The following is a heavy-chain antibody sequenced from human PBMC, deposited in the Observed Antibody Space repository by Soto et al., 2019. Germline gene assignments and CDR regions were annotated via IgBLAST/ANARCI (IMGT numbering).Heavy chain of an antibody. CDR2: IIPILGTA. CDR3: ARGGRDDYGDYYYYGMDV. J-gene: IGHJ6*02. Sequence: QVQLVQSGAEVKKPGSSVKVSCKASGGTFSSYAISWVRQAPGQGLEWMGGIIPILGTANYAQKFQGRVTITADKSTSTAYMELSSLKSEDTAVYYCARGGRDDYGDYYYYGMDVWGQGTTVTESS. D-gene: IGHD4-17*01. V-gene: IGHV1-69*06. CDR1: GGTFSSYA.